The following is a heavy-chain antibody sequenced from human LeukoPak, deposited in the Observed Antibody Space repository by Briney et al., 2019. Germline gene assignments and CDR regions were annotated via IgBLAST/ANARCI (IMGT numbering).Heavy chain of an antibody. CDR1: GFTFSDYY. Sequence: GGSLRLSCAASGFTFSDYYMSWIRQAPGKGLEWVSSISHTGGSPYYADSVKGRFTVSRDNSKNTLYLQMNSLTVEDTAIYYCAKNADRGAYCRGGSCYPYYYYYMDVWGTGTTVTISS. CDR3: AKNADRGAYCRGGSCYPYYYYYMDV. J-gene: IGHJ6*03. V-gene: IGHV3-23*01. D-gene: IGHD2-15*01. CDR2: ISHTGGSP.